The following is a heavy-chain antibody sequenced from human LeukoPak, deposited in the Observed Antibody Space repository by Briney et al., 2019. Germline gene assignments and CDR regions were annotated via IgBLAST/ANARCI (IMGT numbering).Heavy chain of an antibody. CDR2: ISSSSSYI. J-gene: IGHJ4*02. Sequence: PGGSLRLSCAASGFTFSSYSMNWVRQAPGKGLEWVSSISSSSSYIYYADSVEGRFTTSRDNAKNSLYLQMNSLRAEDTAVYYCASFYYYDSSGYYENYFDYWGQGTLVTVSS. CDR3: ASFYYYDSSGYYENYFDY. D-gene: IGHD3-22*01. CDR1: GFTFSSYS. V-gene: IGHV3-21*01.